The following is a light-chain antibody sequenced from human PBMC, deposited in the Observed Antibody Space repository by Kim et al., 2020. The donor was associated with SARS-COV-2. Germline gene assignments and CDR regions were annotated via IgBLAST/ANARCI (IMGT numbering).Light chain of an antibody. CDR3: QSADSSGTVV. Sequence: VSPGQTARITCSGDALPKQYAYWYQQKPGQAPVLVIYKDSERPSGIPERFSGSSSGTTVTLTIRGVQAEDEADYYCQSADSSGTVVFGGGTQLTVL. V-gene: IGLV3-25*03. CDR2: KDS. CDR1: ALPKQY. J-gene: IGLJ2*01.